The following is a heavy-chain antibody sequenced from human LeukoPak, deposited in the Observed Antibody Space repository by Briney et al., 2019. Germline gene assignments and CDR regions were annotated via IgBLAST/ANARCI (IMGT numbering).Heavy chain of an antibody. V-gene: IGHV1-69*13. Sequence: SVKVSCKASGGTFSSYAISWVRQAPGQGLEWMGGIIPIFGTANYAQKFQGRVTITADESTSTAYMELSSLRSEDTAVYYCVFSMVVRSGYSYFDYWGQGTLVTVSS. CDR3: VFSMVVRSGYSYFDY. CDR2: IIPIFGTA. D-gene: IGHD3-3*01. CDR1: GGTFSSYA. J-gene: IGHJ4*02.